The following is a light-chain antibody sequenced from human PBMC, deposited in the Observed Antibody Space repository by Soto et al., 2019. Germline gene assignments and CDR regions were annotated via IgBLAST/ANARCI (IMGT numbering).Light chain of an antibody. CDR1: QAISSY. V-gene: IGKV1-9*01. J-gene: IGKJ1*01. CDR2: GAS. Sequence: IQLTQSPSSLSASVGDRVTITCRASQAISSYLAWYQQKPGRAPNLLIYGASTLQSGVPSRFSGSGSGTDFTLTISSLQPEDFATHYCQQLNSYPRTFGQGTKVEIK. CDR3: QQLNSYPRT.